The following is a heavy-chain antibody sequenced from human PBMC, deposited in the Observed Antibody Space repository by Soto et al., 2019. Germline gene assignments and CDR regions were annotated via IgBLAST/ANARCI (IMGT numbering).Heavy chain of an antibody. CDR2: IYYNGTT. V-gene: IGHV4-31*03. Sequence: LSLTCTVSGGSISSPNFYWSWIRQHPGKGLEWIGHIYYNGTTYYNPTLKSRVSISVDTSKNQFSLKLSSVTAADTAVYYCAIEPRLLIWFGELHVWGRGTLVTVSS. J-gene: IGHJ4*02. D-gene: IGHD3-10*01. CDR3: AIEPRLLIWFGELHV. CDR1: GGSISSPNFY.